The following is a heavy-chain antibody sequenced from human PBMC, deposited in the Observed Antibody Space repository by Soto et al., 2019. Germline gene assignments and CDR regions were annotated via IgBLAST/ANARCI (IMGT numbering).Heavy chain of an antibody. V-gene: IGHV3-53*01. Sequence: GSLRLSCAASGFSVGGNYMSWVRQAPGKGLECVSLTYSGGNPYYADSVKGRFTLSRDNSKNTLYLQMNSLRVEDTAVYFCARGPNSDCWGQGTLVTVSS. CDR3: ARGPNSDC. CDR1: GFSVGGNY. CDR2: TYSGGNP. D-gene: IGHD2-21*01. J-gene: IGHJ4*02.